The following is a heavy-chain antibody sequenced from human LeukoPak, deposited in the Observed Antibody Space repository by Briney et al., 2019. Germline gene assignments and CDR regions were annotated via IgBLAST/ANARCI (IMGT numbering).Heavy chain of an antibody. V-gene: IGHV3-48*01. CDR3: ARRIREGYCSGGSCFSFGY. Sequence: GGSLRLSCAASGFSFSSYGMNWVRQAPGKGLEWVSHISSSSNTIYYADSVKGRFTISRDNAKNSLYLQMNSLRAEDTAVYYCARRIREGYCSGGSCFSFGYWGRGTLVTVSS. CDR2: ISSSSNTI. J-gene: IGHJ4*02. D-gene: IGHD2-15*01. CDR1: GFSFSSYG.